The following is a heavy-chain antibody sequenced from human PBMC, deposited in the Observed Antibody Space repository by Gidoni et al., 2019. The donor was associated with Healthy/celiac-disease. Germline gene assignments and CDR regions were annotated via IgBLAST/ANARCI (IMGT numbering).Heavy chain of an antibody. J-gene: IGHJ4*02. CDR3: ARPQLGPLGGY. CDR1: GFTFSSYA. V-gene: IGHV3-30-3*01. D-gene: IGHD7-27*01. Sequence: QVQLVESGGGVVQPGRSLRLSCAASGFTFSSYAMHWVRQAPGKGLEWVAVISYDGSNKYYADSVKGRFTISRDNSKNTLYLQMNSLRAEDTAVYYCARPQLGPLGGYWGQGTLVTVSS. CDR2: ISYDGSNK.